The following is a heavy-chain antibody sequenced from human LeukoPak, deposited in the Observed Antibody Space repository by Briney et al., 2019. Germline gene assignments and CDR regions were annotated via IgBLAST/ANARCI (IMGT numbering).Heavy chain of an antibody. Sequence: EASVKVSXKASGYTFTGYYMHWVRQAPGQGLEWMGRINPNSGGTNYAQKFQGRVTMTRDTSISTAYMELSRLRSDDTAVYYCARVLGWLRLGGDYWGQGNLVTVSS. CDR2: INPNSGGT. J-gene: IGHJ4*02. V-gene: IGHV1-2*06. D-gene: IGHD5-12*01. CDR3: ARVLGWLRLGGDY. CDR1: GYTFTGYY.